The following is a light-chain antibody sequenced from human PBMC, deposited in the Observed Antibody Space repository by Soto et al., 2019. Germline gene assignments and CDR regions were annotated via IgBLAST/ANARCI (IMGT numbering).Light chain of an antibody. J-gene: IGKJ1*01. CDR3: QHYKSYSRT. CDR2: KAS. Sequence: DIQMTQSPSTLSASIGDRVTITCRASQSIDSWLAWYQQKPGKAPKLLIYKASSLQTGVPSRFSGRGSGTEFTLTISSLQPDDFATYYFQHYKSYSRTFGQGTKVEVK. CDR1: QSIDSW. V-gene: IGKV1-5*03.